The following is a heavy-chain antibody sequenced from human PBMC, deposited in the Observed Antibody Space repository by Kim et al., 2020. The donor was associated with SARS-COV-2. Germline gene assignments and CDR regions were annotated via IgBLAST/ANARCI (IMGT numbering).Heavy chain of an antibody. CDR3: ARGEENCSSTSCPGPFDY. Sequence: SETLSLTCTVSGGSISSSSYYWGWIRQPPGKGLEWIGSIYYSGSTYYNPSLKSRVTISVDTSKNQFSLKLSSVTAADTAVYYCARGEENCSSTSCPGPFDYWGQGTLVTVSS. V-gene: IGHV4-39*07. D-gene: IGHD2-2*01. CDR1: GGSISSSSYY. J-gene: IGHJ4*02. CDR2: IYYSGST.